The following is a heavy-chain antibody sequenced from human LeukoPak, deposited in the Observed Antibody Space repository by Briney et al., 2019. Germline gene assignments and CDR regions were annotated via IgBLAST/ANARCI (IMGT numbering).Heavy chain of an antibody. D-gene: IGHD6-6*01. Sequence: GGSLRLSCAASGFTVGSNSLSWVRQAPGKGLERVSVIYSGGNTYYADSVKGRFTISRDNSKNTLYLQMNSLRAEDTAVYYCATAERSSSSYAFDIWGQGTMVTVSS. J-gene: IGHJ3*02. CDR2: IYSGGNT. CDR3: ATAERSSSSYAFDI. CDR1: GFTVGSNS. V-gene: IGHV3-53*01.